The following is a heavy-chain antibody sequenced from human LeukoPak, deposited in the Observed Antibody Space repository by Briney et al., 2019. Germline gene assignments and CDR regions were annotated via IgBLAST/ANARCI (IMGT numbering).Heavy chain of an antibody. CDR1: GFTFSSYW. CDR2: IHEDGSDK. Sequence: GGSLRLSCVGSGFTFSSYWMNWVRQAPGKGLEWVSNIHEDGSDKYYVDSVKGRFTISRDNAKNSLYLQMNSLRAEDTALYYCARTLRLGTPRAFDIWGRGTVVTVSS. D-gene: IGHD1-14*01. J-gene: IGHJ3*02. CDR3: ARTLRLGTPRAFDI. V-gene: IGHV3-7*05.